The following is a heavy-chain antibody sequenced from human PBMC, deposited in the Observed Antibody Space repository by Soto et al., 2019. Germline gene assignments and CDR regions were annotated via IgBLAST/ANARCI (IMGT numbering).Heavy chain of an antibody. D-gene: IGHD2-8*01. V-gene: IGHV4-39*01. CDR2: IYYAEST. CDR1: GGSISSNDRY. Sequence: SETLSLTCTVSGGSISSNDRYWSWLRQPPGKGLEWLGSIYYAESTFHNPSLKRQATISVATSRNQYSLRLSSVSASDTAVDDCSRLVCHGPRGSCDDYNFYGLDVWGQGTTVTVSS. J-gene: IGHJ6*02. CDR3: SRLVCHGPRGSCDDYNFYGLDV.